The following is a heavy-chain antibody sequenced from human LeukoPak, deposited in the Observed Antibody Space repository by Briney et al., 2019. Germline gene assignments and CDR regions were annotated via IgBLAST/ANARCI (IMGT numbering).Heavy chain of an antibody. CDR2: IKQDGSDK. CDR1: VFTYSSYW. CDR3: ARAVAENWFDP. Sequence: PGGSLRLSCAASVFTYSSYWMSWVRQAPGKGPEWVANIKQDGSDKYYVDSVKGRFTISRDNAKNSLYLQMNSLRVEDTAVYYCARAVAENWFDPWGQGTLVTVSS. V-gene: IGHV3-7*01. D-gene: IGHD6-19*01. J-gene: IGHJ5*02.